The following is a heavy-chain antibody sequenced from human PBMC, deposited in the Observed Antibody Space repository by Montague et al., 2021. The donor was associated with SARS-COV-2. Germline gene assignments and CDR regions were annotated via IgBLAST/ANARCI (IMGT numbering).Heavy chain of an antibody. CDR2: SYHSRTT. Sequence: SETLSLTCTVSGYSINSNYYWGWIRQPPGKGLEWIWCSYHSRTTXXHPSLKSRVTISLDTSNNHFSLKVTSVTAADTAVYYCARAPYYGPGKPYQFDYWGRGTLVTVSS. J-gene: IGHJ4*02. CDR1: GYSINSNYY. D-gene: IGHD3-10*01. V-gene: IGHV4-38-2*02. CDR3: ARAPYYGPGKPYQFDY.